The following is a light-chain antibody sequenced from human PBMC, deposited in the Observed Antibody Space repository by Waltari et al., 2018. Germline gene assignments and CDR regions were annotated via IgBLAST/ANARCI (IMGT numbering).Light chain of an antibody. CDR3: QQANNFPIT. CDR2: AAS. CDR1: QVISTW. Sequence: DIQMTQPPSSVSASLGDSVTIPCRASQVISTWLAWFQQNPGKAPRLLIFAASRLQRGVPSRLSGRGSGTDFTLTISSRQPEDVATYYGQQANNFPITFGGGPRWRSN. J-gene: IGKJ4*01. V-gene: IGKV1-12*01.